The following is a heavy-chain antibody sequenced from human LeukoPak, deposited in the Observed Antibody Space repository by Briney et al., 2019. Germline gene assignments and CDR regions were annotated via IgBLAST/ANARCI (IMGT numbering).Heavy chain of an antibody. J-gene: IGHJ6*03. CDR1: GYTFTGYY. V-gene: IGHV1-2*02. D-gene: IGHD1-7*01. CDR3: AARYNWNYGSQAYYYYYYMDV. CDR2: INPNSGGT. Sequence: GASVKVSCKPSGYTFTGYYMHWVRQAPGQGLEWMGWINPNSGGTNYAQKFQGRVTMTRDTSVSTAYMELSSLRSEETAVYYCAARYNWNYGSQAYYYYYYMDVWGKGTTVTVSS.